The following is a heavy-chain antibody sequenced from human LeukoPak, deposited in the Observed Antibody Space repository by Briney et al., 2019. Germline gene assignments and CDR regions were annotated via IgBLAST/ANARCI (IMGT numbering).Heavy chain of an antibody. J-gene: IGHJ4*02. CDR3: ARDSLAGYFDWLAVPFDY. V-gene: IGHV3-21*01. D-gene: IGHD3-9*01. CDR1: GFTFSSYS. Sequence: GGSLRLSCAASGFTFSSYSMNWVRQAPGKGLEWVSSISSTNSYIYYADSVKGRFTISRDNAKNSLYLQMSSLRAEDTAVYYCARDSLAGYFDWLAVPFDYWGQGTLVTVSS. CDR2: ISSTNSYI.